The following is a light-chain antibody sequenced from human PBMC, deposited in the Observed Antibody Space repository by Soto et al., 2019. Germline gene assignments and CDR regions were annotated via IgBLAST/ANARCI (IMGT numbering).Light chain of an antibody. CDR3: QQYNSWPPIT. CDR2: DAS. CDR1: ESIRTW. V-gene: IGKV1-5*01. Sequence: DIQMTQSPSTLSASVGDRVPITCRARESIRTWLAWYQHKPGKAPKFLIYDASTLESGVPSRFSGSGSGTDFTLTISCLQSEDFVVYYCQQYNSWPPITFGQGTRLEIK. J-gene: IGKJ5*01.